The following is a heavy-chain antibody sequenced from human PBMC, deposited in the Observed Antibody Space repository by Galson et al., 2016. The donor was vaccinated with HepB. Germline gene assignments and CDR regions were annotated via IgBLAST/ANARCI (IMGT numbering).Heavy chain of an antibody. Sequence: SETLSLTCAVSGGSIIGTNWWSWVRQPPQKRLEWIGQIYHSGSTNYSPSLKSRVTISVDTSKNQFSLKLSSVTAADTAVYYCAREVRRYFDWLLRSPKRNYYYYGMDVWGQGTTVTVSS. CDR2: IYHSGST. J-gene: IGHJ6*02. CDR1: GGSIIGTNW. CDR3: AREVRRYFDWLLRSPKRNYYYYGMDV. D-gene: IGHD3-9*01. V-gene: IGHV4-4*02.